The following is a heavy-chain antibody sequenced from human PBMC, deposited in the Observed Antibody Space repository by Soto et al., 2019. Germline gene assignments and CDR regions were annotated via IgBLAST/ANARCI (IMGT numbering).Heavy chain of an antibody. J-gene: IGHJ4*02. CDR2: IYYTGST. CDR3: ARRPTGNFDY. Sequence: SETLSITCTVSGGSISDVTYYWGWIRQPPGKGLEWIGSIYYTGSTYYNPSLKSRVTISVDTSKNQFSLKLTSVTAADTAVYYCARRPTGNFDYWGQGALVT. D-gene: IGHD1-1*01. V-gene: IGHV4-39*01. CDR1: GGSISDVTYY.